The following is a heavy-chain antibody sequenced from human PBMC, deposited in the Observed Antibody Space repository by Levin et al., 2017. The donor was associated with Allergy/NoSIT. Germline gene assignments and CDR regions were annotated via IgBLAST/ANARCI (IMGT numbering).Heavy chain of an antibody. CDR1: GGSISSDN. CDR2: IYDTGNT. Sequence: SETLSLTCTVSGGSISSDNWSWIRQPPGKGLEWIGYIYDTGNTNYNPSLKSRVTLSVDTSKNQFSLKLSSVTPADTAVDYCARFVGGSDRGFDYWGQGTLVTVSS. CDR3: ARFVGGSDRGFDY. J-gene: IGHJ4*02. V-gene: IGHV4-59*01. D-gene: IGHD3-16*02.